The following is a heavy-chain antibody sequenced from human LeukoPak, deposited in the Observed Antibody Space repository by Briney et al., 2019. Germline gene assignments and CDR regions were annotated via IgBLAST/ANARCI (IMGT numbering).Heavy chain of an antibody. CDR1: GVSVSSSSYH. Sequence: SETLSLTCTVSGVSVSSSSYHWSWIRQPAGKGLEWIGRIYTSGNTNYNPSLTSRVTISVDTSKNQFSLKLNSMTAADTAVYYCARGFGYYDSSGYNFVWAFDIWGQGTMVTVSS. CDR3: ARGFGYYDSSGYNFVWAFDI. CDR2: IYTSGNT. J-gene: IGHJ3*02. D-gene: IGHD3-22*01. V-gene: IGHV4-61*02.